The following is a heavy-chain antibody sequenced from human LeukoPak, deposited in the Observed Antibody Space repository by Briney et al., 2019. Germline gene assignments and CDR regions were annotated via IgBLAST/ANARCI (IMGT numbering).Heavy chain of an antibody. J-gene: IGHJ4*02. Sequence: GGSLRLSCAASGFTFSSYEMNWVRQAPGKGLEWVSYISSSGSTIYYADSVKGRFTISRDNAKNSLYLQMNSLRAEDTAVYYCARATLDTAMVTGYGFGYWGQGTPVTVSS. D-gene: IGHD5-18*01. CDR1: GFTFSSYE. CDR2: ISSSGSTI. CDR3: ARATLDTAMVTGYGFGY. V-gene: IGHV3-48*03.